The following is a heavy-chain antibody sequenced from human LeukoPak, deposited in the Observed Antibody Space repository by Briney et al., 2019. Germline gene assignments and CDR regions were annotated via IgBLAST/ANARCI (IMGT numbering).Heavy chain of an antibody. CDR3: ARVIIYSNYVWFDP. CDR2: IYYSGST. J-gene: IGHJ5*02. CDR1: GDSISSSDHY. Sequence: SETLSLTCTVSGDSISSSDHYWSWIRQPPGKGLEWIAYIYYSGSTYYNPSLRSRVTISVDTSKNQFSLKLSSVTAADTAVYYCARVIIYSNYVWFDPWGQGTLVTVSS. V-gene: IGHV4-30-4*01. D-gene: IGHD4-11*01.